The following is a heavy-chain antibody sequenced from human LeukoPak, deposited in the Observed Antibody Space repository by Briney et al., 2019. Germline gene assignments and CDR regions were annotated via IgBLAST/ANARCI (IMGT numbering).Heavy chain of an antibody. D-gene: IGHD1-26*01. CDR2: ISGTGGSA. CDR1: GFTFSSYA. V-gene: IGHV3-23*01. CDR3: LLQKYSGSYY. Sequence: GASLRLSCAASGFTFSSYAMSWVRQAPGKGLEWVSAISGTGGSAYYVDSVKGRFTISRDNSKNTLYLQMNSLRAEDTATYYCLLQKYSGSYYWGQGTLVTVSS. J-gene: IGHJ4*02.